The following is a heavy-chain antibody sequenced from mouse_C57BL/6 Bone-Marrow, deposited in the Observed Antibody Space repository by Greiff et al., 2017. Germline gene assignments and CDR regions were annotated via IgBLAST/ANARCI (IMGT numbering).Heavy chain of an antibody. D-gene: IGHD2-1*01. CDR2: IYIGNGYT. CDR1: GYTFTSYG. J-gene: IGHJ3*01. V-gene: IGHV1-58*01. CDR3: ARTYYGNYEGFAY. Sequence: EVQGVESGAELVRPGSSVKMSCKTSGYTFTSYGINWVKQRPGQGLEWIGYIYIGNGYTEYNEKFKGKATLTSDTSSSTAYMQLSSLTSEDSAIYFCARTYYGNYEGFAYWGQGTLVTVSA.